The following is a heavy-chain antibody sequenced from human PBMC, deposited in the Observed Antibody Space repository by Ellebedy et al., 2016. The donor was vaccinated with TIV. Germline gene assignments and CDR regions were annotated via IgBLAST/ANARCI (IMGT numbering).Heavy chain of an antibody. V-gene: IGHV3-74*01. J-gene: IGHJ3*01. D-gene: IGHD1-14*01. CDR3: VRHRGYNFDV. Sequence: GGSLRLSCEASGFAFSRYWMLWVRQAPGEGLEFVSVIYSDGTTTAYADSVKGRFTISRDNTKNTLDLQMNSLRAEDTALYYCVRHRGYNFDVWGQGTMVTVAS. CDR1: GFAFSRYW. CDR2: IYSDGTTT.